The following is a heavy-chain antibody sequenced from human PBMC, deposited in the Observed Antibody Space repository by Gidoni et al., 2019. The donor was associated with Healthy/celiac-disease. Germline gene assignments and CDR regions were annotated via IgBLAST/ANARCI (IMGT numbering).Heavy chain of an antibody. D-gene: IGHD3-3*01. CDR1: GFTFSSYA. J-gene: IGHJ6*02. V-gene: IGHV3-23*04. CDR2: ISGSGGST. CDR3: AKDPAITIFGVDYGMDV. Sequence: EVQLVESGGGLVQPGGSLRLSCAASGFTFSSYAMSWVRQAPGKGLEWVSAISGSGGSTYYADSVKGRFTISRDSSKNTLYLQMNSLRAEDTAVYYCAKDPAITIFGVDYGMDVWGQGTTVTVSS.